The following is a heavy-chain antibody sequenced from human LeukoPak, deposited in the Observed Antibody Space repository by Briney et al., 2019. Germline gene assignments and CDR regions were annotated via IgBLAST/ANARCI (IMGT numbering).Heavy chain of an antibody. CDR2: ISSSGSTI. Sequence: GGSLRLSCAASGFTFSDYYMSWIRQAPGKGLEWVSYISSSGSTIYYADSVKGRFTISRDNAKNSLYLQMNSLRAEDTAVYYCASNPRYYDFWSGWSAFDIWGQGTMVTVSS. V-gene: IGHV3-11*04. CDR1: GFTFSDYY. CDR3: ASNPRYYDFWSGWSAFDI. D-gene: IGHD3-3*01. J-gene: IGHJ3*02.